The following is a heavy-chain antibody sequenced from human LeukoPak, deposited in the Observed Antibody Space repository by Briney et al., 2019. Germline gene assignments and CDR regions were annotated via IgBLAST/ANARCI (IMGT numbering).Heavy chain of an antibody. D-gene: IGHD6-25*01. CDR1: GGSISSHY. J-gene: IGHJ3*02. V-gene: IGHV4-59*11. Sequence: SETLSLTCTVSGGSISSHYWSWIRQPPGKGLEWIGYIYYSGSTNYNPSLKSRVTISVDTSKNQFSLKLSSVTAADTAVYYCARDYSSDCASDIWGQGTMVTVSS. CDR2: IYYSGST. CDR3: ARDYSSDCASDI.